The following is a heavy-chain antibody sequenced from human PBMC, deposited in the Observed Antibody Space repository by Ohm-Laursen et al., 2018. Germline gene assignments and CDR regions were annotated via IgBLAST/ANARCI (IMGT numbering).Heavy chain of an antibody. CDR3: AKVGCAGIAAAGTDY. V-gene: IGHV3-30*18. CDR1: GFTFSSYG. D-gene: IGHD6-13*01. CDR2: ISYDGSNK. Sequence: SLRLSCSASGFTFSSYGMHWVRQAPGKGLEWVAVISYDGSNKYYADSVKGRFTISRDNSKNTLYLQMNSLRAEDTAVYYCAKVGCAGIAAAGTDYWGQGTLVTVSS. J-gene: IGHJ4*02.